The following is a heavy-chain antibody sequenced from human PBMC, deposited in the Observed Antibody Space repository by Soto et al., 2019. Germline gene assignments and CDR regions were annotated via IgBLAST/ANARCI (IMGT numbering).Heavy chain of an antibody. CDR1: CTSIHSFY. CDR2: IHYSGTT. D-gene: IGHD2-8*01. J-gene: IGHJ4*02. Sequence: SGTPSPTCPFSCTSIHSFYLGWIRPPPGKGLEWIANIHYSGTTNYNPSLASRVTLSVDTSKNQFSLKMTSVTAADRAMYFCARYNSYAIDYWGRGTLVTVSS. CDR3: ARYNSYAIDY. V-gene: IGHV4-59*01.